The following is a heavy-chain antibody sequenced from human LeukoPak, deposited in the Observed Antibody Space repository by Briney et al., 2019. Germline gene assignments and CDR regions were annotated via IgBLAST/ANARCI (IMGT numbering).Heavy chain of an antibody. D-gene: IGHD6-19*01. CDR1: GFSFSSYW. CDR3: ARSSYPYYFDY. CDR2: VNNDGSST. J-gene: IGHJ4*02. Sequence: PGGSLRLSCRASGFSFSSYWMHWVRQAPGKGLMWVSRVNNDGSSTTYGDSVEGRFTISRDNARNTLYLQMNSLRAEDTAVYYCARSSYPYYFDYWGQGTLVTVSS. V-gene: IGHV3-74*01.